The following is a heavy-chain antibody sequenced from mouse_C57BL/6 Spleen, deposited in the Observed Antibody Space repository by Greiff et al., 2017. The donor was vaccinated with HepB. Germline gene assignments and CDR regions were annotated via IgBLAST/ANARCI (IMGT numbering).Heavy chain of an antibody. CDR1: GFTFSNYW. Sequence: EVKVEESGGGLVQPGGSMKLSCVASGFTFSNYWMNWVRQSPEKGLEWVAQIRLKSDNYATHYAESVKGRFTISRDDSKSSVYLQMNNLRAEDTGIYYCITGFFDYWGQGTTLTVSS. J-gene: IGHJ2*01. CDR3: ITGFFDY. CDR2: IRLKSDNYAT. V-gene: IGHV6-3*01. D-gene: IGHD4-1*01.